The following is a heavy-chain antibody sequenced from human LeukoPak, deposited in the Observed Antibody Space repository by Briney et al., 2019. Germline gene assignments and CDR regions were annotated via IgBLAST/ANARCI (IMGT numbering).Heavy chain of an antibody. D-gene: IGHD2-15*01. J-gene: IGHJ4*02. CDR1: DGSIKTNYW. V-gene: IGHV4-4*02. Sequence: TSETLSLTCTVSDGSIKTNYWWTWVRQPPGKGLEWIGETWHSGSSTNYNPSLKSRVTISVDKPKSQFSLKLTSVTAADTAIYYCARGNEYTWWQWSQGTLVTVSS. CDR2: TWHSGSST. CDR3: ARGNEYTWWQ.